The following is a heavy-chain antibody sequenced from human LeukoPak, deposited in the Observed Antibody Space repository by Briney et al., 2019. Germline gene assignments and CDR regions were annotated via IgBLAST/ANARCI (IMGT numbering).Heavy chain of an antibody. Sequence: ASVKVSCKASGYTFTSYYVHWVRQAPGQGLEWMGMINPSGGGTSYAQQFQGRVTMTRDTSTSTVYMELSSLRSEDTAVYYCARATADSSTNLRHWGQGTLVTVSS. CDR1: GYTFTSYY. V-gene: IGHV1-46*01. J-gene: IGHJ4*02. CDR2: INPSGGGT. CDR3: ARATADSSTNLRH. D-gene: IGHD4-17*01.